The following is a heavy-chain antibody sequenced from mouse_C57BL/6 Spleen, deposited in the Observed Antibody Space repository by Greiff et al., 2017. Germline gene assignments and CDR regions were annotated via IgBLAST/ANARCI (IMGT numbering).Heavy chain of an antibody. D-gene: IGHD4-1*01. V-gene: IGHV2-5*01. Sequence: VNVVESGPGLVQPSQSLSITCTVSGFSLTSYGVHWVRQSPGKGLEWLGVIWRGGSTDYNAAFMSRLSITKDNSKSQVFFKMNSLQADDTAIYYCAKDSLTGGNWYFDVWGTGTTVTVSS. CDR2: IWRGGST. CDR3: AKDSLTGGNWYFDV. J-gene: IGHJ1*03. CDR1: GFSLTSYG.